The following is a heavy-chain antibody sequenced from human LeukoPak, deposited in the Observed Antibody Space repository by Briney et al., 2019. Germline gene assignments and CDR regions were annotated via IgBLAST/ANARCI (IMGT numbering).Heavy chain of an antibody. Sequence: PGGSLRLSCAASGFTFDDYAMHWVRQAPGKGLGWVSGISWNSGSIGYADSVKGRFTISRDNAKNSFFLQMSSLRAEDTSVYYCVAGDWGARDSFDLWGRGTMVTVSS. J-gene: IGHJ3*01. CDR2: ISWNSGSI. D-gene: IGHD2-21*02. V-gene: IGHV3-9*01. CDR1: GFTFDDYA. CDR3: VAGDWGARDSFDL.